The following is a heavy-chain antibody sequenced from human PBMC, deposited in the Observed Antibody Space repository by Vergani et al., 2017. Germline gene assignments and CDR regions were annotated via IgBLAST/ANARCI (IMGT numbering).Heavy chain of an antibody. CDR2: IKQDGSEK. Sequence: EVQLVESGGGVVQPGGSLRLSCAASGFTFSSYWMSWVRQAPGKGLEWVANIKQDGSEKYYVDSVKGRFTISRDNAKNSLYLQMNSLRAEDTAVYYCARTLSTAMVPYYFDYWGQGTLVTVSS. V-gene: IGHV3-7*03. CDR1: GFTFSSYW. D-gene: IGHD5-18*01. J-gene: IGHJ4*02. CDR3: ARTLSTAMVPYYFDY.